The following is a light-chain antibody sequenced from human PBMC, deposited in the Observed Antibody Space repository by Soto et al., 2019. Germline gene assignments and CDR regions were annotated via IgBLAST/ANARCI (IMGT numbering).Light chain of an antibody. Sequence: EIVLTQSPGTLSLSPGERATLSCRASQSVSSSYLAWYQQKPGQAPRLLLYGASSRATGIPDRFSGSGSGTDFTLTISRLEPDDFAVYYCQQYGSSQWTFGQGTKVEI. CDR3: QQYGSSQWT. CDR2: GAS. V-gene: IGKV3-20*01. CDR1: QSVSSSY. J-gene: IGKJ1*01.